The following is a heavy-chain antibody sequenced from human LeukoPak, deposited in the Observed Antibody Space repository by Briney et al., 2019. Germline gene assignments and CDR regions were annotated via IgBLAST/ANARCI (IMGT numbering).Heavy chain of an antibody. D-gene: IGHD3-10*01. V-gene: IGHV3-7*03. CDR2: IKQDGSEK. CDR1: GFTFSSYW. CDR3: ARGPLLWFGDPSDY. Sequence: GGSLRLSCVFSGFTFSSYWMSWVRQAPGKGLEWVANIKQDGSEKYYVDSVKGRFTISRDNAKNSLYLQMNSLRAEDTAVYYCARGPLLWFGDPSDYWGQGTLVTVSS. J-gene: IGHJ4*02.